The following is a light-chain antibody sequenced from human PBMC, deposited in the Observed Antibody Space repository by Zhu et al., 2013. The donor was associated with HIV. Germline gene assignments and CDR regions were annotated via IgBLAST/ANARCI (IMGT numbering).Light chain of an antibody. CDR1: QTVSDNY. J-gene: IGKJ1*01. Sequence: VLTQSPGTLSLSPGERATLSCRASQTVSDNYLAWYQHKPGQAPRLLIYGISIRATGIPDRFSGSGSGTDFTLTISRLEPEDFAVFYCQSYTQSMWTFGQGTRVEV. V-gene: IGKV3-20*01. CDR2: GIS. CDR3: QSYTQSMWT.